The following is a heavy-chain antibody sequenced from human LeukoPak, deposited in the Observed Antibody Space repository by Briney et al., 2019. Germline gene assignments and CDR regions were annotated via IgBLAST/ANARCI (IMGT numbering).Heavy chain of an antibody. CDR1: GFPFSSYV. V-gene: IGHV3-23*01. D-gene: IGHD6-13*01. Sequence: PGGSLRLSCAASGFPFSSYVMTWVRQAPGKGLEWVSGISGRGTGTYYADSVKGRFTISRDNAKNSLYLQMNSLRAEDTAVYYCAREAAADYFDYWGQGTLVTVSS. CDR3: AREAAADYFDY. CDR2: ISGRGTGT. J-gene: IGHJ4*02.